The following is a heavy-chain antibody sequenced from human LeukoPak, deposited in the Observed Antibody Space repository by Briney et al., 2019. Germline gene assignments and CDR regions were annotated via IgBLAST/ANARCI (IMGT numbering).Heavy chain of an antibody. CDR2: TKSISDGGTM. Sequence: GGSLRLSCATSGFTFSNAWMSWVRQAPGQGLEWVGRTKSISDGGTMDYAAPVKGRFTISRDDSKNTLYLQMNSLKIEDTAVYYCSRLWFGEYPWGQGTLVTVSS. D-gene: IGHD3-10*01. J-gene: IGHJ5*02. CDR3: SRLWFGEYP. V-gene: IGHV3-15*01. CDR1: GFTFSNAW.